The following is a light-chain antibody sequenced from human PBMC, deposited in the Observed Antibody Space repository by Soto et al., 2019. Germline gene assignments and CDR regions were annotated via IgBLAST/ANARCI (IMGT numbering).Light chain of an antibody. J-gene: IGKJ1*01. CDR3: QQYKKWPVT. CDR2: GAS. Sequence: EIMMTQSPATLSVSPGERATLSCRASQSISSDLAWYQQKPGQAPRLLIYGASTRATGVPARVSGSGSGTEFTLTLSSLQSEDFAVYYCQQYKKWPVTFGQGTKVEIK. V-gene: IGKV3-15*01. CDR1: QSISSD.